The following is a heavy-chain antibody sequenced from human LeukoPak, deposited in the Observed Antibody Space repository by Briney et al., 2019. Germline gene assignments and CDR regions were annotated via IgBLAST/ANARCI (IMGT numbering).Heavy chain of an antibody. CDR2: INPSGGST. J-gene: IGHJ4*02. Sequence: ASVKVSCKASGYTFTSYYMHWVRQAPGQGLEWMGIINPSGGSTSYAQKFQGRVTMTRDTPTSTVYMELSSLRSEDTVVYYCARGANTYYDILTGDWGGYYFDYWGQGTLVTVSS. D-gene: IGHD3-9*01. V-gene: IGHV1-46*01. CDR1: GYTFTSYY. CDR3: ARGANTYYDILTGDWGGYYFDY.